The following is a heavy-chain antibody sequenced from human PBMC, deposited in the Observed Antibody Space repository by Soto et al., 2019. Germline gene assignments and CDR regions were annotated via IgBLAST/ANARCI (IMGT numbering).Heavy chain of an antibody. V-gene: IGHV4-31*03. Sequence: QVQLQESGPGLVKPSQTLSLTCTVSGGSISSGGYYWSWIRQHPGKGLEWIGYIYYSGSTYYNPSLKSRVTISVYTSKNQFSLKLSSVTAADTAVYYCARGYCSSTSCYYYYYYGMDVWGQGTTVTVSS. D-gene: IGHD2-2*01. CDR2: IYYSGST. CDR3: ARGYCSSTSCYYYYYYGMDV. CDR1: GGSISSGGYY. J-gene: IGHJ6*02.